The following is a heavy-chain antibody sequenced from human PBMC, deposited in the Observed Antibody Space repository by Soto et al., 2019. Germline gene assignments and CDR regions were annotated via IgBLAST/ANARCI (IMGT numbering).Heavy chain of an antibody. V-gene: IGHV1-18*01. J-gene: IGHJ4*02. CDR3: ARDQGGYGIFDD. CDR2: ISGHNSVT. D-gene: IGHD5-12*01. CDR1: GYTFTSSG. Sequence: QVQLVQSGPAEKKPEASVKVSCKTSGYTFTSSGISWVRRAPGQGPEWMGWISGHNSVTKFARNLQDRVTLTIDSSTTTAYMEVRSLSFADTAMYYGARDQGGYGIFDDWGQGTLVTVSS.